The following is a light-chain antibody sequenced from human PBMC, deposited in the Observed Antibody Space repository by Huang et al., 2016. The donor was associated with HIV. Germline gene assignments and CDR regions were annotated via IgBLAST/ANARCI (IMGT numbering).Light chain of an antibody. CDR2: KAS. V-gene: IGKV1-5*03. Sequence: DIQMTQSPSTLSASVGDSVTIICRASQSISSWLALYQQKPGKDPKVLIHKASSLESGVPSRCSGSGSGTEFTLAFSSLQPYDFATYYCQQYNRYSYTFGQGTNLEIK. CDR3: QQYNRYSYT. J-gene: IGKJ2*01. CDR1: QSISSW.